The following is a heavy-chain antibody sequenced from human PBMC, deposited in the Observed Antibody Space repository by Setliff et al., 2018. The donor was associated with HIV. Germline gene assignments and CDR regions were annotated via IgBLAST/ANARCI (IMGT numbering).Heavy chain of an antibody. CDR2: IHHSGSS. CDR3: AREHDYSNYRRLDS. D-gene: IGHD4-4*01. J-gene: IGHJ4*02. CDR1: GDSIITYY. V-gene: IGHV4-4*08. Sequence: SETLSLTCTVSGDSIITYYWTWIRQPPGKGLEWIGYIHHSGSSDYTPSLRSRVTMSVDTSKNQFSLKLTSVTAADTAVCYCAREHDYSNYRRLDSWGQGILVTVSS.